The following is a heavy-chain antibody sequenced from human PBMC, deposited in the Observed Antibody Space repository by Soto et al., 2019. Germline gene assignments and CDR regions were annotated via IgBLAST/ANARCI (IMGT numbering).Heavy chain of an antibody. D-gene: IGHD2-15*01. CDR2: ISYDGSNK. CDR1: GFTFSSYG. V-gene: IGHV3-30*18. Sequence: QVQLVESGGGVVQPGRSLRLSCAASGFTFSSYGMHWVRQAPGKGLEWVAVISYDGSNKYYADSVKGRFTISRDNSKNTLYLQMNSLRAEDTAVYYCAKDPRPVVVAAPSDYWGQGTLVTVSS. J-gene: IGHJ4*02. CDR3: AKDPRPVVVAAPSDY.